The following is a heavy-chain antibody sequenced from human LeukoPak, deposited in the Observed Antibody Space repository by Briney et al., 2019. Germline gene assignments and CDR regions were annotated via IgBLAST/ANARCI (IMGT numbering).Heavy chain of an antibody. V-gene: IGHV4-59*08. J-gene: IGHJ3*02. CDR1: GASINSYY. CDR2: IYNSGST. D-gene: IGHD2-15*01. Sequence: SETLSLTCTVSGASINSYYWSWIRQPPGKGLEWIGYIYNSGSTNYNPSFKSRVTISVDTSKNQFCLRLNSVTAADTAVYYCARQGSGGRAFDIWGQGTMVTVSS. CDR3: ARQGSGGRAFDI.